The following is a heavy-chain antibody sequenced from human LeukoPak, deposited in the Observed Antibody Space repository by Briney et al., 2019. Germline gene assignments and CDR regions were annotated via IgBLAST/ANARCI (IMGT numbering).Heavy chain of an antibody. CDR3: ARCIAAEGFLDY. Sequence: SETLSLTCTVSGGSISSYYWSWIRQPPGKGLEWIGYIYYSGSTNYNPSLKRRVTTSVDTSKNQFSLKLSSVTAADTAVYYCARCIAAEGFLDYWGQGTLVTVSS. J-gene: IGHJ4*02. V-gene: IGHV4-59*01. CDR2: IYYSGST. CDR1: GGSISSYY. D-gene: IGHD6-13*01.